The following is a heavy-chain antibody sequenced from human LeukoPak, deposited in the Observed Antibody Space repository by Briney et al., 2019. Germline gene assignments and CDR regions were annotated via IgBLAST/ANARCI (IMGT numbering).Heavy chain of an antibody. CDR3: ARMGIAVAGFDY. D-gene: IGHD6-19*01. V-gene: IGHV4-39*07. J-gene: IGHJ4*02. Sequence: SETLSLTCTVSGGSISSSSYYWGWIRQPPGKGLEWIGSIYYSGSTYYNPSLKSRVTIAVDTSKNQFSLKLSSVTAADTAVYYCARMGIAVAGFDYWGQGTLVTVSS. CDR1: GGSISSSSYY. CDR2: IYYSGST.